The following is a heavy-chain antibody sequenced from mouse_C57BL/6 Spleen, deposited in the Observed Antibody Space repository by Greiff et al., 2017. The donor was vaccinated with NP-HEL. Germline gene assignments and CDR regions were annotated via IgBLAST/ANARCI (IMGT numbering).Heavy chain of an antibody. CDR3: ARGTTVVPYAMDY. CDR1: GYTFTSYG. D-gene: IGHD1-1*01. CDR2: IYPRSGNT. J-gene: IGHJ4*01. V-gene: IGHV1-81*01. Sequence: QVQLQQSGAELARPGASVKLSCKASGYTFTSYGTSWVKQRTGQGLEWNGEIYPRSGNTYYNEKFKGKATLTADKSSSTAYMELRSLTSEDSAVYFCARGTTVVPYAMDYWGQGTSVTVSS.